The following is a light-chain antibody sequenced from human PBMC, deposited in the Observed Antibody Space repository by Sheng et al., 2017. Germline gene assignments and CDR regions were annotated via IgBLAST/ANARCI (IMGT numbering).Light chain of an antibody. J-gene: IGKJ1*01. CDR1: ERISGNY. CDR2: GAS. Sequence: IVLTQSPGTLSVSPGERVTLSCRASERISGNYLAWYQQKPGQTPRLLINGASSRATGIPDRFSGSGSGTDFTLTIRRLEPEDFAVYYCQQYNSSPPWTFGRGDRGWKSN. CDR3: QQYNSSPPWT. V-gene: IGKV3-20*01.